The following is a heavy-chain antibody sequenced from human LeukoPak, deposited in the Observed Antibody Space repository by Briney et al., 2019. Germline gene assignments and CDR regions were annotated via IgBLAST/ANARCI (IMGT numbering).Heavy chain of an antibody. J-gene: IGHJ4*02. CDR3: ANLFASDCSSTSCYSYYFDY. CDR2: IRYDGSNK. Sequence: PGGSLRLSCAASGFTFSSYGMHWVRQAPGKGLEWVAFIRYDGSNKYYADSVKGRFTISRDNSKNTLYLQMNSLRAEDTAVYYCANLFASDCSSTSCYSYYFDYWGQGTLVTVSS. D-gene: IGHD2-2*01. V-gene: IGHV3-30*02. CDR1: GFTFSSYG.